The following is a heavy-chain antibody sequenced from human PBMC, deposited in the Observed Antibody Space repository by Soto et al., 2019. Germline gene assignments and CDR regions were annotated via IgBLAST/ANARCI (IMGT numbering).Heavy chain of an antibody. Sequence: GGSLRLSCATSGFIFNTYAMTWVRHAPGKGLEWVSTISGNGVDTYYRDSVKGRFTVSRDGYKNTVHLQMNSLRAEDTAVYFCAKEDDYGDYEHDAFDMWGQGTMVNVS. CDR1: GFIFNTYA. J-gene: IGHJ3*02. D-gene: IGHD4-17*01. CDR2: ISGNGVDT. V-gene: IGHV3-23*01. CDR3: AKEDDYGDYEHDAFDM.